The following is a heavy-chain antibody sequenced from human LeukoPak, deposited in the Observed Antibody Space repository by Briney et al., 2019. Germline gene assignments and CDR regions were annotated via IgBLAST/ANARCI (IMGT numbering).Heavy chain of an antibody. J-gene: IGHJ4*02. CDR1: GFTFSIYS. Sequence: TGGSLRLSCAASGFTFSIYSMNWVRQAPGKGLEWVAVISYDGSNKYYADSVKGRFTISRDNSKNTLYLQMNSLRAEDTAVYYCARDDRGLDYWGQGTLVTVSS. V-gene: IGHV3-30*03. CDR2: ISYDGSNK. CDR3: ARDDRGLDY. D-gene: IGHD1-14*01.